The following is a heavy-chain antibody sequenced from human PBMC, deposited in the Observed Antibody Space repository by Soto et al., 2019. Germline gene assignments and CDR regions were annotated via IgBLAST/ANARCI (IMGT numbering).Heavy chain of an antibody. Sequence: LRLSCAASGFTFRNYAIHWVRQAPGKGLEWVAVISRDGSHKYYLDSVKGRFTISRDNSKDTVNLLMNSLRDDDSAMYYCARSRNSAVADSFDFWGQGTLVTVSS. D-gene: IGHD1-26*01. CDR3: ARSRNSAVADSFDF. J-gene: IGHJ4*02. CDR1: GFTFRNYA. V-gene: IGHV3-30*04. CDR2: ISRDGSHK.